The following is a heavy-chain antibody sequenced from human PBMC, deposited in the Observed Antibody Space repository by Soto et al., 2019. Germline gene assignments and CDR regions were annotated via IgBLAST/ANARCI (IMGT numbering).Heavy chain of an antibody. CDR2: INTANGDT. J-gene: IGHJ3*02. CDR1: GYTFTNHF. D-gene: IGHD3-10*01. V-gene: IGHV1-3*04. CDR3: ARDLLWFGTFDI. Sequence: ASVKVSCTTSGYTFTNHFIHWARQAPGQRPVWMGCINTANGDTKYSQNFQGKLTFGRDTSTTSAYMELNSLRSEDTAVYYCARDLLWFGTFDIWGQGTMVTVSS.